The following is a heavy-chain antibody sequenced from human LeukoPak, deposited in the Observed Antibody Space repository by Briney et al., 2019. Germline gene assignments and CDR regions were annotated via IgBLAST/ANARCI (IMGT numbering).Heavy chain of an antibody. D-gene: IGHD6-13*01. V-gene: IGHV4-59*01. CDR3: ARAGIAAAGGAFDI. Sequence: PSETLSLTCTVSGGSISSYYWSWIGQPPGKGLEWIGYIYYSGSTNYNPSLKSRVTISVDTSKNQFSLKLSSVTAADTAVYYCARAGIAAAGGAFDIWGQGTMVTVSS. J-gene: IGHJ3*02. CDR2: IYYSGST. CDR1: GGSISSYY.